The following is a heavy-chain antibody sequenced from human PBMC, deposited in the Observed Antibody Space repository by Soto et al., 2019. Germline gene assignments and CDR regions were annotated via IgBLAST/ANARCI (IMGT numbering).Heavy chain of an antibody. V-gene: IGHV4-31*03. CDR3: ARGGGLRLGEFLGAFDI. D-gene: IGHD3-16*01. J-gene: IGHJ3*02. Sequence: SETLSLTCTVSGGSINSGDYYWSWIRQHPGKGLDWIGYIYYSGSTYYNPSLKSRVTISVDTSENQFSLKLSSVTAADTAVYYCARGGGLRLGEFLGAFDIWGQGTMVTVS. CDR2: IYYSGST. CDR1: GGSINSGDYY.